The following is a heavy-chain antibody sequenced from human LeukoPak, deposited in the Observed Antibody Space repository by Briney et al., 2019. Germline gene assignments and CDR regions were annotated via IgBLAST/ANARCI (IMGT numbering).Heavy chain of an antibody. D-gene: IGHD1-1*01. J-gene: IGHJ6*03. CDR2: ISSNGGST. Sequence: GGSLRLSCAASGFTFSNYGMRWVRHAPGKGLEYVSAISSNGGSTYYANSVKGRFTISRDNSKNTLYLQMGSLRAEDMAVYYCARSLERSGPYYYYMDVWGTGTTVTVSS. CDR1: GFTFSNYG. CDR3: ARSLERSGPYYYYMDV. V-gene: IGHV3-64*01.